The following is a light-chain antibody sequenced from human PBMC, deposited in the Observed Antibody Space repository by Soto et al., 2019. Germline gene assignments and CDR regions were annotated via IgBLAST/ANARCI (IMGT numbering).Light chain of an antibody. CDR1: QSVSSN. CDR3: QRFNRWPLS. Sequence: EIVMTQSPPTLSVSPGERATLSCRASQSVSSNLAWYQQKPGQAPRLLIYGASTRATGIPARFSGSGSGTEFTLTISSLQSEDFGVYYCQRFNRWPLSFGGGTKVDIK. V-gene: IGKV3-15*01. J-gene: IGKJ4*01. CDR2: GAS.